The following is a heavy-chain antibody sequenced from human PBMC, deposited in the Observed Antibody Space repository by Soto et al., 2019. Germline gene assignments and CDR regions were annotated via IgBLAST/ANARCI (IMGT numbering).Heavy chain of an antibody. CDR2: ISGSGGST. CDR1: GFTFSSYA. Sequence: EVQLLESGGGLVQPGGSLRLSCAASGFTFSSYAMSWVRQAPGKGLEWVSAISGSGGSTYYADSVKGRFTISRDNSKNTLYLQMNSLRAEDTAVYYCAKDRDIVATIPTGYFDYWGQGTLVTVSS. D-gene: IGHD5-12*01. J-gene: IGHJ4*02. V-gene: IGHV3-23*01. CDR3: AKDRDIVATIPTGYFDY.